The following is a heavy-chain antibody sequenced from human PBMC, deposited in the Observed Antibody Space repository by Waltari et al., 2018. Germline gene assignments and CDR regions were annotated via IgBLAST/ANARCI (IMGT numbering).Heavy chain of an antibody. CDR1: GVSLIGRND. D-gene: IGHD1-1*01. CDR3: VRQKWKGGPSDI. J-gene: IGHJ6*02. Sequence: VHLQESGPGLVQPSGTLSRTSDVSGVSLIGRNDLSWVRHPPGNGLEWIGEIFQMGNINYNSSLKSRVTMSMDTSKNQFSLTLISVTATDTAAYYCVRQKWKGGPSDIWGQGATVSVSS. CDR2: IFQMGNI. V-gene: IGHV4-4*02.